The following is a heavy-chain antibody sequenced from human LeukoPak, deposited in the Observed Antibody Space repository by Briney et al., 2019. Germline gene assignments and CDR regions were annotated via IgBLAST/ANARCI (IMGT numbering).Heavy chain of an antibody. J-gene: IGHJ5*02. CDR1: GGSISSYY. CDR3: ARDDGVAVFDP. CDR2: IYYSGST. Sequence: SETLSLTCTVSGGSISSYYWSWIRQPPGKGLEWIGCIYYSGSTNYNPSLKSRVTISVDTSKNQFSLKLSSVTAADTAVYYCARDDGVAVFDPWGQGTLVTVSS. D-gene: IGHD2-8*01. V-gene: IGHV4-59*01.